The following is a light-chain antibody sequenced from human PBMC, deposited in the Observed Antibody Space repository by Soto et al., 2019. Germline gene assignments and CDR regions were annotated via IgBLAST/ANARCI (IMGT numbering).Light chain of an antibody. CDR2: DAS. CDR3: QQYNSYSPWT. CDR1: ESISRW. Sequence: DIQMTQSPSTLSASVGDRVTIPCRSSESISRWLAWYQQKPGKAPKLLIYDASTLESGAPSRFSGSGSGTEFTLTISSLQPDDFATYYCQQYNSYSPWTFGQGTKVDIK. V-gene: IGKV1-5*01. J-gene: IGKJ1*01.